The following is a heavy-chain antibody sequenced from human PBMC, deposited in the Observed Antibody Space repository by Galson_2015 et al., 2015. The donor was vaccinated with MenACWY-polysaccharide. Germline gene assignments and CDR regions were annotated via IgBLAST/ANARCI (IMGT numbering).Heavy chain of an antibody. CDR1: GFNFSILV. V-gene: IGHV3-23*01. Sequence: SLRLSCAASGFNFSILVMTWVRQGPGKGLEWVLAISPGSKTAYYADSVKGRFTISRDNSKNTLFLEMNSLGAEDTAVYYCAREGSRIVFHAFDTWGQGTMVTVSS. J-gene: IGHJ3*02. CDR2: ISPGSKTA. D-gene: IGHD6-13*01. CDR3: AREGSRIVFHAFDT.